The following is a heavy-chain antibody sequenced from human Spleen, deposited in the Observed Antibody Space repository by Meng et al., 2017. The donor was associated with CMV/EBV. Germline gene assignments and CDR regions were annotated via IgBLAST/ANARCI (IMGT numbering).Heavy chain of an antibody. CDR1: GDSVSSSSFY. CDR2: VDYSGIT. V-gene: IGHV4-39*01. D-gene: IGHD1-26*01. J-gene: IGHJ6*02. Sequence: SETLSLTCTVSGDSVSSSSFYWGWIRQPPGKGLEWIGSVDYSGITYYNPSLKSRVTISVDTSKNQFTLKVSSVTAADTAVYYCARHPGSYYYYAMDVWGQGTTVTVSS. CDR3: ARHPGSYYYYAMDV.